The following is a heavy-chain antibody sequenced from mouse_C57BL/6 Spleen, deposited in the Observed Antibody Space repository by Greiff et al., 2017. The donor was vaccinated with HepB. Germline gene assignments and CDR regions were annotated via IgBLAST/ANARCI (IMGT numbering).Heavy chain of an antibody. CDR3: ARRLSTVVATDYAMDY. CDR2: IHPNSGST. D-gene: IGHD1-1*01. V-gene: IGHV1-64*01. CDR1: GYTFTSYW. Sequence: VQLQQSGAELVKPGASVKLSCKASGYTFTSYWMHWVKQRPGQGLEWIGMIHPNSGSTNYNEKFKSKATLTVDKSSSTAYMQLSSLTSEDSAVYYCARRLSTVVATDYAMDYWGQGTSVTVSS. J-gene: IGHJ4*01.